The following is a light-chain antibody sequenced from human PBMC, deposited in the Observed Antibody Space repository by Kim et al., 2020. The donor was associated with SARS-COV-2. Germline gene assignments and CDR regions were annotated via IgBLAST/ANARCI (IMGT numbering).Light chain of an antibody. Sequence: VLTQSPSTLSLSPGDRATLPCRASQPGKSGYLAWFQQAPGQAPRLLISGSSTRATGIPDRFSGSGSGTDFTLTISRLQPEDCAVYYFQHYEDSVYIFGKGKNLEI. CDR1: QPGKSGY. V-gene: IGKV3-20*01. J-gene: IGKJ2*01. CDR2: GSS. CDR3: QHYEDSVYI.